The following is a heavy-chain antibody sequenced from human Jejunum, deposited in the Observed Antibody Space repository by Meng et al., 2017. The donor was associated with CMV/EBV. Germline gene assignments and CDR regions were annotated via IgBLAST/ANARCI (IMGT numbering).Heavy chain of an antibody. CDR3: ARDPSNTSGRYAYFDY. V-gene: IGHV1-18*01. D-gene: IGHD6-19*01. CDR1: GYTFTHHG. J-gene: IGHJ4*02. CDR2: ISCYNGDT. Sequence: QLVQSGADVKKPGASVRVSCKASGYTFTHHGISWIRQAPGQGLEWMGWISCYNGDTNYAQKLQGRVTMTTDTSTNTAYMDLRGLRSDDTAVYYCARDPSNTSGRYAYFDYWGQGTLVTVSS.